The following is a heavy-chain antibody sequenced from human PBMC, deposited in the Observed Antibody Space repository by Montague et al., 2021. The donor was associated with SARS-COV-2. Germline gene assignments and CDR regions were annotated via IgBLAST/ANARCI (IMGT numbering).Heavy chain of an antibody. CDR1: GFSFSGYA. CDR3: AKPGPFAFYFES. D-gene: IGHD3-10*01. CDR2: IYSGGDST. Sequence: SLRLSCAVSGFSFSGYAMNWVRQAPGKGLEWISVIYSGGDSTYYADSARGRFTISRDDSKNTLFLHLNNLSAEDTAIYYCAKPGPFAFYFESWGQGTLVTVSS. V-gene: IGHV3-23*03. J-gene: IGHJ4*02.